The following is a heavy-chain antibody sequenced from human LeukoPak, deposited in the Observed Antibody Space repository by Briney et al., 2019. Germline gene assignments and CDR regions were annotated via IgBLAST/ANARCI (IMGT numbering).Heavy chain of an antibody. Sequence: ASVTVSFKASGGTFSSYAISWVRQAPGQGLEWMGGIIPIFGTANYSQKFQGRVTITADESTSTAYMELSSLRSEDTAVYYCARGHAYCSGSSCYSVYNWFDPWGQGTLVTVSS. J-gene: IGHJ5*02. V-gene: IGHV1-69*13. CDR1: GGTFSSYA. CDR3: ARGHAYCSGSSCYSVYNWFDP. CDR2: IIPIFGTA. D-gene: IGHD2-15*01.